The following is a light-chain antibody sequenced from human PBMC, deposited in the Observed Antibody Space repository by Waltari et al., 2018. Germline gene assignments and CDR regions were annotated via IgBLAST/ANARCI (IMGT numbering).Light chain of an antibody. V-gene: IGKV3-11*01. CDR2: DAS. J-gene: IGKJ3*01. CDR1: QSVSSY. Sequence: EIVLTQSPATLSLSPGERATLSCRASQSVSSYLAWYQQKPGQAPRLLIYDASNRATGIPARFSGSGSGTDFTLTISSLEPEDFAVYYCQQRSNWPPEATFGPGTKVDIK. CDR3: QQRSNWPPEAT.